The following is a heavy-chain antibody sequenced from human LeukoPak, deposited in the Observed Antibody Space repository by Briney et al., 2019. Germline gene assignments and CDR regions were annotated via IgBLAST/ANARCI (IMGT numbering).Heavy chain of an antibody. CDR2: IYTSGST. D-gene: IGHD6-19*01. J-gene: IGHJ6*02. V-gene: IGHV4-4*07. Sequence: SETLSLTCTVSGGSISSYYWSWIRQPAGKGLEWIGRIYTSGSTNYYPSLKSRGTMSVDTSKNQFSLKLSSVTAADTAVYYCARDLGGGWYTPYYYYGMDVWGQGTTVTVSS. CDR1: GGSISSYY. CDR3: ARDLGGGWYTPYYYYGMDV.